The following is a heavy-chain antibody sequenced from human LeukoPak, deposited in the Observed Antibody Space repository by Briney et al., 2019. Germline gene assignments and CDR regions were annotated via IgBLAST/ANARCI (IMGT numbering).Heavy chain of an antibody. V-gene: IGHV3-30*04. CDR1: GFTFSSYA. CDR3: ARSNLGQLDY. J-gene: IGHJ4*02. Sequence: GGSLRLSCAASGFTFSSYAMHWVRQAPGKGLEWVAVISYDGSNKYYADSVKGRFTISRDNSKNTLYLQMNSLGAEDTAVYYCARSNLGQLDYWGQGTLVTVSS. CDR2: ISYDGSNK. D-gene: IGHD1-14*01.